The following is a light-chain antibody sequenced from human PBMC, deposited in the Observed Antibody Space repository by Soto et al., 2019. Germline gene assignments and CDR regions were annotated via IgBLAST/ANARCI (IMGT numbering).Light chain of an antibody. Sequence: DIQMTQSPSSLSASVGDRVTITCRASQSISTYLNWYQQKPGKAPRLLIFGASNLQSGVSSRFSGSGSGTDFTLTISTLQPDDFATYFCQHTNSNPRPFGGGTKVEVK. J-gene: IGKJ4*01. V-gene: IGKV1-39*01. CDR1: QSISTY. CDR2: GAS. CDR3: QHTNSNPRP.